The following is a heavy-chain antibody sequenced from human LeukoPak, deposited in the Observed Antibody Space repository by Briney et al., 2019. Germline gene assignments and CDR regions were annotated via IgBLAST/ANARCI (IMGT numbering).Heavy chain of an antibody. CDR1: GFTFNSYA. D-gene: IGHD2-2*02. J-gene: IGHJ4*02. Sequence: GGSLRLSCAASGFTFNSYAMHWVRQAPGKGLEWVAVISYDGSNKYYADSVKGRFTISRDNSKNTLYLQLNSLRAEDTAVYYCARNGIQSGYCSSISCYTGYWGQGTLVTVSS. CDR2: ISYDGSNK. CDR3: ARNGIQSGYCSSISCYTGY. V-gene: IGHV3-30-3*01.